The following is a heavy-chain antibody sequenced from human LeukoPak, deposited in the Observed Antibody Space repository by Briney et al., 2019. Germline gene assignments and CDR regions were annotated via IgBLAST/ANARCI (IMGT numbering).Heavy chain of an antibody. Sequence: SGGSLRLSCAASGFTFSTYWMQWVRQAPGKGLVWVSRMDRAASSTTYADFVKGRFVISRDITKNTLYLQMNSLRAEDTALYYCARGTNGDSLFDYWGQGALVTVSS. CDR2: MDRAASST. J-gene: IGHJ4*02. CDR3: ARGTNGDSLFDY. CDR1: GFTFSTYW. D-gene: IGHD4-17*01. V-gene: IGHV3-74*01.